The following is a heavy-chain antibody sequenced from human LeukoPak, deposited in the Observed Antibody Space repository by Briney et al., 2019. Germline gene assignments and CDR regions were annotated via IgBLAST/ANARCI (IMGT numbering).Heavy chain of an antibody. Sequence: PGGSLRLSCAASGFTVSSNYMSWVRQAPGKRLEWVSVIYSGGSTYYADSVKGRFTISRDNSKNTLYLQMNSLRAEDTAVYYCARDSAKETYGDYEGYWGQGTLVTVSS. J-gene: IGHJ4*02. CDR1: GFTVSSNY. CDR3: ARDSAKETYGDYEGY. CDR2: IYSGGST. V-gene: IGHV3-53*01. D-gene: IGHD4-17*01.